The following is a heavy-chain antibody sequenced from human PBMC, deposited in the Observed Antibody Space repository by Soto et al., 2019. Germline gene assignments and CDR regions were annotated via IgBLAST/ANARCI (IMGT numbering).Heavy chain of an antibody. D-gene: IGHD6-13*01. Sequence: QVQLQQWGAGLLKPSETLSLTCAVYGGSFSGYYWSWIRQPPGKGLEWIGEINHSGSTNYNPSLKSRVTISVDTSKNQFSPKLSSVTAADTAAYYCARGLGSSSWGFYWGQGTLVTVSS. J-gene: IGHJ4*02. V-gene: IGHV4-34*01. CDR1: GGSFSGYY. CDR2: INHSGST. CDR3: ARGLGSSSWGFY.